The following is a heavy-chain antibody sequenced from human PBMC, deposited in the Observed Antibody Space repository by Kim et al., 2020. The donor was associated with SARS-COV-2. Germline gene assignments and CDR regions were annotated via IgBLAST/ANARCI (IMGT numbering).Heavy chain of an antibody. J-gene: IGHJ2*01. CDR2: IYYSGST. Sequence: SETLSLTCTVSGGSISSSSYYWGWIRQPPGKGLEWIGSIYYSGSTYYNPSLKSRVTISVDTSKNQFSLKLSSVTAADTAVYYCARREQQLGYWYFDLWGRGTLVTVSS. V-gene: IGHV4-39*01. D-gene: IGHD6-13*01. CDR1: GGSISSSSYY. CDR3: ARREQQLGYWYFDL.